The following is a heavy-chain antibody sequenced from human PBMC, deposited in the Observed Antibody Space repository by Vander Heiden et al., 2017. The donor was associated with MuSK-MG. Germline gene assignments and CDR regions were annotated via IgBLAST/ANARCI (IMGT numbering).Heavy chain of an antibody. V-gene: IGHV3-11*01. CDR3: ARDKGRVEAFDI. Sequence: QLHLVESGGGWAQPLASRSRACAASGFTFSDYYMSWIRQAPGKGLEWVSYISSSGSTIYYAGAVKGRFTISRDNAKNSLYLHIHRMRAEDTAVYYCARDKGRVEAFDIWGHVRMVTDCS. CDR2: ISSSGSTI. D-gene: IGHD1-1*01. CDR1: GFTFSDYY. J-gene: IGHJ3*02.